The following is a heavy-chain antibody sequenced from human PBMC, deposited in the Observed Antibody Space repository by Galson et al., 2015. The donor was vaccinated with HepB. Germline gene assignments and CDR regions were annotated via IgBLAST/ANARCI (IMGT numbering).Heavy chain of an antibody. CDR2: INPNSGGA. D-gene: IGHD2/OR15-2a*01. CDR3: ARVVNIVDLDY. Sequence: SVKVSCKASGYTFTGYYMHWVRQAPGQGLEWMGRINPNSGGANYAQKFQGRVTMTRDTSISTAYMELSRLRSDDTAVYYCARVVNIVDLDYWGQGTLVTVSS. V-gene: IGHV1-2*06. J-gene: IGHJ4*02. CDR1: GYTFTGYY.